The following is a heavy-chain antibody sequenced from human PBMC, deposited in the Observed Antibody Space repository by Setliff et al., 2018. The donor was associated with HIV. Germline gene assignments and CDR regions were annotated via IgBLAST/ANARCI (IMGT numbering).Heavy chain of an antibody. D-gene: IGHD5-18*01. CDR1: GGSISSGSYY. CDR3: ARGIYSYGYLFDY. Sequence: SETLSLNCTVSGGSISSGSYYWSWIRQPAGKGLEWIGRIYTSGSTNYNPSLKSRVSISVDTSKNQFSLKLSSVAAADTAVHYCARGIYSYGYLFDYWGQGTLVTVSS. CDR2: IYTSGST. V-gene: IGHV4-61*02. J-gene: IGHJ4*02.